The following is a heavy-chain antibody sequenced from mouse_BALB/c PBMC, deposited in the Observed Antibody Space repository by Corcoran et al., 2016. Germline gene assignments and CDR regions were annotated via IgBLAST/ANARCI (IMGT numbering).Heavy chain of an antibody. CDR2: ILPGSGST. CDR3: ARHYGSSYDWYFDV. Sequence: QVQLQQSGAELMKTGASVKISCKATGYTFSSYWIAWVKQRPGHGLEWIGEILPGSGSTNYNEKFKGKATFTADTTSNTAYMQLSSLTSEDSAVYYCARHYGSSYDWYFDVWGAGTTVTVSS. V-gene: IGHV1-9*01. D-gene: IGHD1-1*01. J-gene: IGHJ1*01. CDR1: GYTFSSYW.